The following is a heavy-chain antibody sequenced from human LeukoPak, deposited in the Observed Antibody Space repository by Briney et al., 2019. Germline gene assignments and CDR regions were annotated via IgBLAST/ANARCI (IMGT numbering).Heavy chain of an antibody. CDR2: IYYSGSA. Sequence: KPSETLSLTCTVSGDSISTYYWSWIRQPPGKGLEWIEYIYYSGSANYNPSLMSRVTISVDTSKNQFSLKLSSVTAADTAVYYCARGVNDYGDYWYFDLWGRGTLVTVSS. J-gene: IGHJ2*01. V-gene: IGHV4-59*01. CDR3: ARGVNDYGDYWYFDL. CDR1: GDSISTYY. D-gene: IGHD4-17*01.